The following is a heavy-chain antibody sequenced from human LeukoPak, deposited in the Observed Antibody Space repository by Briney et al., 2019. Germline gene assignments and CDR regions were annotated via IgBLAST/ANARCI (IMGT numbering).Heavy chain of an antibody. Sequence: GGSLRLSCAASGFTFSGFAMSWVRQAPGRGLEWVSTISGSAGSTYYADSVKGRFTISRDNSKNTLYLQMNSLRAEDTAIYYCAKDLSRVDIVVVPAAQRGFDPWGQGTLVTVSS. CDR3: AKDLSRVDIVVVPAAQRGFDP. CDR1: GFTFSGFA. V-gene: IGHV3-23*01. J-gene: IGHJ5*02. CDR2: ISGSAGST. D-gene: IGHD2-2*03.